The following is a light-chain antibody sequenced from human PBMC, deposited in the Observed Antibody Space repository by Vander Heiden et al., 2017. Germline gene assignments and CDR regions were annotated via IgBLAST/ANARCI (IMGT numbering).Light chain of an antibody. CDR2: RAS. J-gene: IGKJ2*01. V-gene: IGKV1-5*03. CDR3: QQYSYVPYT. Sequence: DLRVTQSTSTLSAFIGDTITLSCRASQDIDDSLAWYQQRQGRPPKLLVSRASSLEAGVASRFSGDGFGTEFTLTITALQVDDFATYFCQQYSYVPYTFGQGTKLE. CDR1: QDIDDS.